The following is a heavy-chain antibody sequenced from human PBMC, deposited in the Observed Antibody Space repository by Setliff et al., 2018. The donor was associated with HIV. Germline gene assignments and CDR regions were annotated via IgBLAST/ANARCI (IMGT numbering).Heavy chain of an antibody. J-gene: IGHJ4*02. CDR2: IYPSGRT. CDR1: GDSMSSGDYS. Sequence: SETLSLTCAVSGDSMSSGDYSWNWIRQSPGKGLEWIGYIYPSGRTYYNPSLKNRVTMSIDRTKKQFSLNLSSVTAADTALYFCVREGAGSGSYYLDFWGQGILVTVSS. CDR3: VREGAGSGSYYLDF. D-gene: IGHD3-10*01. V-gene: IGHV4-30-2*06.